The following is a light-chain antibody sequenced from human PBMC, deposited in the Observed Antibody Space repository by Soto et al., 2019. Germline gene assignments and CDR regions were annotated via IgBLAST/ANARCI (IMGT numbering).Light chain of an antibody. CDR1: QSVNSN. Sequence: RVMTQSPATLSVSPGDRATLSCRASQSVNSNLAWYQQKPGQAPRLLIYGASTRATGIPARFSGSGSGTEFTLTISSLQAEDFAFYYCQQYNHWPLTFGGGTKVEIE. J-gene: IGKJ4*01. CDR2: GAS. CDR3: QQYNHWPLT. V-gene: IGKV3-15*01.